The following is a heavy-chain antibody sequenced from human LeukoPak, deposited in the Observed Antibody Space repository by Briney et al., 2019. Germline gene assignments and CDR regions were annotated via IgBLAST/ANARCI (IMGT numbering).Heavy chain of an antibody. V-gene: IGHV3-20*04. Sequence: PGGSLRLSCAASGFTFDDYGMSWVRQAPGKGLEWVSGINWNGGSTGYADSVKGRFTISRDNARNSLFLQMNSLRGEDTAVYYCARYVYDSSGYSSQYWGQGTLVTVSS. J-gene: IGHJ4*02. D-gene: IGHD3-22*01. CDR1: GFTFDDYG. CDR3: ARYVYDSSGYSSQY. CDR2: INWNGGST.